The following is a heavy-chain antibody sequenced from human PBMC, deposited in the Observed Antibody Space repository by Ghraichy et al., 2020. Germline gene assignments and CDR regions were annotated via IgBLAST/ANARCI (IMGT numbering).Heavy chain of an antibody. V-gene: IGHV1-24*01. Sequence: ASVKVSCKVSGYTLTELSMHWVRQAPGKGLEWMGGFDPEDGETIYAQKFQGRVTMTEDTSTDTAYMELSSLRSEDTAVYYCATGGGKSLDYYDSSGISLFDYWGQGTLVTVSS. D-gene: IGHD3-22*01. CDR2: FDPEDGET. CDR3: ATGGGKSLDYYDSSGISLFDY. CDR1: GYTLTELS. J-gene: IGHJ4*02.